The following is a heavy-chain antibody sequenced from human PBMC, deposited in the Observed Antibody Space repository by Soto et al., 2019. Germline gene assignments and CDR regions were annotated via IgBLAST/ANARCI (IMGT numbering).Heavy chain of an antibody. J-gene: IGHJ6*03. D-gene: IGHD2-2*01. Sequence: PGGSLRLSCAASGFTFDDYAMHWVRQAPGKGLEWVSGISWNSGSIGYADSVKGRFTISRDNAKNSLYLQMNSLRAEDTALYYCAKGEGLVPAADMDVWGKGTTVTVSS. CDR3: AKGEGLVPAADMDV. V-gene: IGHV3-9*01. CDR1: GFTFDDYA. CDR2: ISWNSGSI.